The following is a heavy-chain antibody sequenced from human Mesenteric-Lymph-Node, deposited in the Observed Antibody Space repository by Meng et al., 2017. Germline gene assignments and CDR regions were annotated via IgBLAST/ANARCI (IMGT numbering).Heavy chain of an antibody. Sequence: VQLQESGPGLVKPSQTLSLTCSVSGGSISSGDSYWSWIRQPPGKGLEWIGYIYYSGSTYYNPSLRSRITISVDTSKNQFSLKLSSVTAADTAVYYCARAEYYNWFDPWGQGTLVTVSS. CDR1: GGSISSGDSY. CDR3: ARAEYYNWFDP. D-gene: IGHD1-14*01. V-gene: IGHV4-30-4*01. J-gene: IGHJ5*02. CDR2: IYYSGST.